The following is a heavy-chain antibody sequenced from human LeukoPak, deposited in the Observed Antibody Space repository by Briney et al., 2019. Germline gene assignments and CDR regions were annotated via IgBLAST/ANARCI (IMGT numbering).Heavy chain of an antibody. D-gene: IGHD6-6*01. CDR3: ARESSIAARPGRNWFDP. V-gene: IGHV1-69*13. CDR2: IIPIFGTA. CDR1: GGTFSSYA. Sequence: ASVKVSCKASGGTFSSYAISWVRQAPGQGLEWMGGIIPIFGTANYAQKFQGRVTITADESTSTAYMGLSSLRSEDTAVYYCARESSIAARPGRNWFDPWGQGTLVTVSS. J-gene: IGHJ5*02.